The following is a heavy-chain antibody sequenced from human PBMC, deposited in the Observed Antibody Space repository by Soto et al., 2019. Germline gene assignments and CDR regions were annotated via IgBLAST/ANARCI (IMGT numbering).Heavy chain of an antibody. V-gene: IGHV3-48*02. Sequence: EVQLVESGGGLVQPGGSLRLSCAASGFTFSSYSMNWVRQAPGKGLEWVSYISSSSSTIYYADSVQGRFTISRDNAKNSLYLQVNSLRDEDTAVYYCARRYRVREWDYYGMDVSGQGTTVTVSS. D-gene: IGHD1-26*01. J-gene: IGHJ6*02. CDR2: ISSSSSTI. CDR1: GFTFSSYS. CDR3: ARRYRVREWDYYGMDV.